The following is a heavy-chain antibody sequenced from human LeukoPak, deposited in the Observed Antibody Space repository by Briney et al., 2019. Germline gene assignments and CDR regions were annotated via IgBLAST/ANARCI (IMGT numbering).Heavy chain of an antibody. D-gene: IGHD6-25*01. CDR1: GGSFSGYY. V-gene: IGHV4-34*01. Sequence: PSETLSLTCAVYGGSFSGYYWSWIRQPPGKGLEWIGEINHSGSTNYNPSLKSRVTISVDTSKNQFSLKLSSVTAADTAVYYCARLPQRLRLERYFDYWGQGTLVTVSS. J-gene: IGHJ4*02. CDR2: INHSGST. CDR3: ARLPQRLRLERYFDY.